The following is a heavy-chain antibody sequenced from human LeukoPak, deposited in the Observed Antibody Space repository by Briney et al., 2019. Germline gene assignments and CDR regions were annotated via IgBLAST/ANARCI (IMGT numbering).Heavy chain of an antibody. Sequence: ASVKVSCKVSGYTLTELSMHWVRQAPGKGLEWMGGFDPEDGETIYAQKFQGRVTMTEDTSTDTAYMELSSLRSEDTAVYYCARDSVEAESWFGELVSNYYYYYMDVWGKGTTVTVSS. CDR3: ARDSVEAESWFGELVSNYYYYYMDV. J-gene: IGHJ6*03. CDR2: FDPEDGET. D-gene: IGHD3-10*01. CDR1: GYTLTELS. V-gene: IGHV1-24*01.